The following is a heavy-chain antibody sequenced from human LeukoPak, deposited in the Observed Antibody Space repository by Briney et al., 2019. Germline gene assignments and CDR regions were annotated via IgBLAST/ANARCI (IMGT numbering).Heavy chain of an antibody. J-gene: IGHJ5*02. V-gene: IGHV4-59*01. CDR2: ISTSGST. CDR1: GGSITSYY. CDR3: ASGGYCGTTTCYPNWFDP. D-gene: IGHD2-2*01. Sequence: SETLSLTCSVSGGSITSYYWSWIRQPPGKGLEWIGYISTSGSTNYNPSLKSRVTMSVDASKNQFSLKLSSVTAADTAVYYCASGGYCGTTTCYPNWFDPWGQGTLVTVSS.